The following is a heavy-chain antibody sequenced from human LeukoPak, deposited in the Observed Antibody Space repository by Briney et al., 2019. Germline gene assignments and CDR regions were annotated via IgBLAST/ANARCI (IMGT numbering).Heavy chain of an antibody. V-gene: IGHV1-69*13. J-gene: IGHJ4*02. CDR2: IIPIFGTA. CDR3: ARESCSSTSCYTHFDY. D-gene: IGHD2-2*02. Sequence: ASVKVSCKASGGTFSSYAISWVRQAPGQGLEWMGGIIPIFGTANYAQKFQGRVTITADESTSTAYMELSSLRSEDTAVYYCARESCSSTSCYTHFDYWGQGTLVTVSS. CDR1: GGTFSSYA.